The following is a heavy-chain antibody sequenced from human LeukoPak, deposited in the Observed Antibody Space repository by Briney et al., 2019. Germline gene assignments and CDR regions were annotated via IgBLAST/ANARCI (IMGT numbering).Heavy chain of an antibody. Sequence: PSETLSLTCTVSGGSISSNYWSWMRQPPGKRLEWIGYIYYSGSTNYNPSLTSRVTISVDTSKNQFSLKLSSVTAADTAVYYCARYTHTFRCDPWGQGTLVTVSS. CDR3: ARYTHTFRCDP. CDR2: IYYSGST. J-gene: IGHJ5*02. V-gene: IGHV4-59*08. D-gene: IGHD3-16*01. CDR1: GGSISSNY.